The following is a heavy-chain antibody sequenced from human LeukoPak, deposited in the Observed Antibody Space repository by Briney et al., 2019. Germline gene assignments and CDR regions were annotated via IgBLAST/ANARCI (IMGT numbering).Heavy chain of an antibody. Sequence: ASLKVSCKASGYTFTGYYMHWVRQAPGQGLEWMGWINPNSGGTNYAQKFQGRVTMTRDTSISTAYMELSRLRSDDTAVYYCARDEYGDYAQEDYWGQGTLVTVSS. CDR1: GYTFTGYY. CDR2: INPNSGGT. CDR3: ARDEYGDYAQEDY. D-gene: IGHD4-17*01. V-gene: IGHV1-2*02. J-gene: IGHJ4*02.